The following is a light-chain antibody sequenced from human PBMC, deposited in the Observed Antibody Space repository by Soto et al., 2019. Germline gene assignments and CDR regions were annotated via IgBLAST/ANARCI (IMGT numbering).Light chain of an antibody. CDR1: SSDVGGYNY. V-gene: IGLV2-8*01. Sequence: QSVLTPPPSASGSPGQSVTISCTGTSSDVGGYNYVSWYQHHPGKAPKLMIYEVSKRPSGVPARFSGSKSANTASLTVSGLQAEDEADYYCSSYAGSNNLVFGGGTQLTVL. CDR2: EVS. CDR3: SSYAGSNNLV. J-gene: IGLJ7*01.